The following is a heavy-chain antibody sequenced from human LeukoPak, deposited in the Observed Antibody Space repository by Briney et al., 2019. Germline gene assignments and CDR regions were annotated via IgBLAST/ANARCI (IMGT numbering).Heavy chain of an antibody. V-gene: IGHV3-53*01. Sequence: GGSLRLSCAASGFTVSNNYISWVRQAPGKGLEWVSVIYSGGSTKYADSVKARFTISRDNSKNTVYLQMNSLRAEDTAVYYCASATLDTWGQGTLVTVSS. CDR1: GFTVSNNY. CDR3: ASATLDT. CDR2: IYSGGST. J-gene: IGHJ5*02.